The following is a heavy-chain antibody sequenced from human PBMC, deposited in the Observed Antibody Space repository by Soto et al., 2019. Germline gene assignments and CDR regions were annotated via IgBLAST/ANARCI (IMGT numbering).Heavy chain of an antibody. CDR2: IYYSGST. Sequence: QVQLQESGPGLVKPSQTLSLTCTVSGGSISSGGYYWSWIRQHPGKGLEWIGYIYYSGSTYYNPSLKSRVTIAVDTSKNQFSLKLSSVTAADPAVYYCARGRSMYYDFWSGYYPNWFDPWGQGTLVTVSS. J-gene: IGHJ5*02. V-gene: IGHV4-31*03. CDR1: GGSISSGGYY. CDR3: ARGRSMYYDFWSGYYPNWFDP. D-gene: IGHD3-3*01.